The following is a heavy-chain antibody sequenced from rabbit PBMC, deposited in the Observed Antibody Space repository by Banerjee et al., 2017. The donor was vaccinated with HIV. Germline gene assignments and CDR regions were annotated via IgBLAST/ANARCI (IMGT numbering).Heavy chain of an antibody. Sequence: QEQLEESGGGLVKPEGSLTLTCTASGFTISSYHMGWVRQAPGKGLEWIGTIYAGKGSTDYASGAKGRFTISKTSSTTVTLQMTSLTVADTATYFCARDLAGVIGWNFNFWGQGTLVTVS. D-gene: IGHD4-1*01. CDR1: GFTISSYH. J-gene: IGHJ3*01. CDR2: IYAGKGST. V-gene: IGHV1S45*01. CDR3: ARDLAGVIGWNFNF.